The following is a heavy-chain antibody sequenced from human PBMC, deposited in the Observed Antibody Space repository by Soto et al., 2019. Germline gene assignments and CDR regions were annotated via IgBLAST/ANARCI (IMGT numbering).Heavy chain of an antibody. CDR2: IDPSDSYT. CDR1: GYSLTSYW. CDR3: ARLPGYYDSSGYPDY. D-gene: IGHD3-22*01. Sequence: GESVKISCKGSGYSLTSYWISWVRQMPGKGLEWMGRIDPSDSYTNYSPSFQGHVTISADKSISTAYLQWSSLKASDTAMYYCARLPGYYDSSGYPDYWGQGTLVTVSS. V-gene: IGHV5-10-1*01. J-gene: IGHJ4*02.